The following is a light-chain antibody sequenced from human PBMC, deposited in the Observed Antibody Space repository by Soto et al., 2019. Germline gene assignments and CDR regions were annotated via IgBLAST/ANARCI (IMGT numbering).Light chain of an antibody. Sequence: DIQMTQSPSTLSASVGDRVTITCRASQSISNWLAWYQQKPGKAPKVLIYDVSSFESAVTSRVSGSGSGTEFTPTLGSLEPDDLDEYDCQKYTYYFGGGTRVDSK. J-gene: IGKJ4*01. CDR3: QKYTYY. CDR1: QSISNW. V-gene: IGKV1-5*01. CDR2: DVS.